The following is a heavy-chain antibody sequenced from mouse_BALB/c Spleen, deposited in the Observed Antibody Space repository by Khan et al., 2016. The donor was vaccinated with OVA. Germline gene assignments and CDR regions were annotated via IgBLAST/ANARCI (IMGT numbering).Heavy chain of an antibody. D-gene: IGHD2-14*01. CDR2: IWGGGGT. CDR3: ARAYYKYDCYYAMDY. V-gene: IGHV2-6-4*01. CDR1: GFSVSRYN. J-gene: IGHJ4*01. Sequence: QVQLKESGPGLVAPSQSLSITCTVSGFSVSRYNIHWIRQAPGKGLEWLGMIWGGGGTDYNPNLKSRLNISKDNSKSQVFLKMNSLQTDDTAMYYWARAYYKYDCYYAMDYWGQGTSVTVSS.